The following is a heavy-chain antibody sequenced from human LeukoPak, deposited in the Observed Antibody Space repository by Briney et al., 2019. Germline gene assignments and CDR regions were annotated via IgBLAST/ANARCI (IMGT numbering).Heavy chain of an antibody. Sequence: ASVKVSCKASGYTFNTYGITWVRQAPGQGLEWMGWISGHQGNTKYAQNFQGRVTMTTDTSTSTAYMDLRSLRSDDTAIYFCARSDLATITAGPFEYWGQGTLVAVSS. CDR1: GYTFNTYG. D-gene: IGHD5-24*01. J-gene: IGHJ4*02. V-gene: IGHV1-18*01. CDR3: ARSDLATITAGPFEY. CDR2: ISGHQGNT.